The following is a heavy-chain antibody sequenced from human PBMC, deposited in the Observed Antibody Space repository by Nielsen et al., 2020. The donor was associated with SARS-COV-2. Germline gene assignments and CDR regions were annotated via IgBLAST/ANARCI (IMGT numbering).Heavy chain of an antibody. CDR3: ATLPIFGVVIEPDDY. D-gene: IGHD3-3*01. CDR2: IWYDGSNK. CDR1: GFTFSSYG. V-gene: IGHV3-33*01. J-gene: IGHJ4*02. Sequence: GESLKISCAASGFTFSSYGMHWVRQAPGKGLEWVAVIWYDGSNKYYADSVKGRFTISRDNSKNTLYLQMNSLRAEDTAVYYCATLPIFGVVIEPDDYWGQGTLVTVSS.